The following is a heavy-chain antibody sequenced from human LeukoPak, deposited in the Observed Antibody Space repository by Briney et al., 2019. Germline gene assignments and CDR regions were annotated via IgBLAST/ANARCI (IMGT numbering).Heavy chain of an antibody. V-gene: IGHV5-51*01. J-gene: IGHJ4*02. Sequence: GESLKISRQGSGYSLYPYWIARVRQMPGKGLEWVGIIYPDDSDTRYSPSFQGQVTLSADKSIDTACLQWRGLKASDTGMYYCVRQSLGEFKYWGQGTLVTVSS. D-gene: IGHD3-10*01. CDR3: VRQSLGEFKY. CDR2: IYPDDSDT. CDR1: GYSLYPYW.